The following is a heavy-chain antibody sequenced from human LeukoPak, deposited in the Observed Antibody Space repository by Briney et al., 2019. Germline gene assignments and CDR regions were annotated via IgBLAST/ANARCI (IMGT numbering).Heavy chain of an antibody. CDR1: GFTFSNSV. D-gene: IGHD1-1*01. V-gene: IGHV3-21*01. J-gene: IGHJ6*03. CDR3: ARDRGNYHYYYYMDV. Sequence: GGSLRLSCAASGFTFSNSVMNWVRQAPGKGLEWVSSISSSSSYIYYADSVKGRFTISRDNAKNSLYPQMNSLRAEDTAVYYCARDRGNYHYYYYMDVWGKGTTVTVSS. CDR2: ISSSSSYI.